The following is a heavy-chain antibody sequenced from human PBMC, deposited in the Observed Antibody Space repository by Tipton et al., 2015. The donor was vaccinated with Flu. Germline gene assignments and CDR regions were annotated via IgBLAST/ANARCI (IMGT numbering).Heavy chain of an antibody. CDR1: GGSISSYY. CDR3: ARDHIVVVPAAIGGWFDP. Sequence: TLSLTCTVSGGSISSYYWSWIRQPAGKGLEWIRRIYTSGSTNYNPSLKSRVTMSVDTSKNQFSLKLSSVTAADTAVYYCARDHIVVVPAAIGGWFDPWGQGTLVTVSS. V-gene: IGHV4-4*07. J-gene: IGHJ5*02. D-gene: IGHD2-2*01. CDR2: IYTSGST.